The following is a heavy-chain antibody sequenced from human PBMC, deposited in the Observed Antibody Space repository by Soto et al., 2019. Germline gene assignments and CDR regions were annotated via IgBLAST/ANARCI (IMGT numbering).Heavy chain of an antibody. CDR2: FVSSTGST. J-gene: IGHJ4*02. CDR1: DFTLSSYG. D-gene: IGHD6-13*01. CDR3: ARDIEPPGLFFDY. Sequence: GGSLRLSCAASDFTLSSYGMTWVRQPPGKGLEWVSTFVSSTGSTFYADSVEGRFTISKDDSKNTLYLQMNSLRAEDTAVYYCARDIEPPGLFFDYWGQGTLVTVSS. V-gene: IGHV3-23*01.